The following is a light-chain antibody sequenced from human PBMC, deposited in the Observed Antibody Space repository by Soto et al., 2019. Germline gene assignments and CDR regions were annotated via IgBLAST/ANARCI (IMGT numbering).Light chain of an antibody. CDR2: AVS. V-gene: IGLV2-14*01. CDR3: CSYTSLSTVV. CDR1: SSDVGGYNH. J-gene: IGLJ2*01. Sequence: QSALTQPASLSGSPGQSITISCTGTSSDVGGYNHVSWYQHSPGKAPKLILFAVSDRPSGVSHRFSGSKSGNTASLTIPSLQAEDEADYYCCSYTSLSTVVFGGGTQLTVL.